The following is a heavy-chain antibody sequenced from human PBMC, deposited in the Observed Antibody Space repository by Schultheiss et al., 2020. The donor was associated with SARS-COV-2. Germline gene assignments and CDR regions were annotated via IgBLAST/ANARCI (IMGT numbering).Heavy chain of an antibody. CDR3: ARGWGSSGWFDP. V-gene: IGHV4-61*01. CDR2: IHYTGST. D-gene: IGHD3-16*01. CDR1: GGSVSSGTYS. Sequence: SETLSLTCSVSGGSVSSGTYSWSWIRQPPGKGLEWIGYIHYTGSTNYNPSLKSRVTMSVDTSKNQFSLKLSSVTAADTAVYYCARGWGSSGWFDPWGQGTLVTVSS. J-gene: IGHJ5*02.